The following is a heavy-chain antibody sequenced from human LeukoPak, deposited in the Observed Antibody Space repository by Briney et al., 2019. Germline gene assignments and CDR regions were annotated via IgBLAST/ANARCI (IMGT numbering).Heavy chain of an antibody. CDR2: ISAYNGNT. CDR1: GYTFTSYG. Sequence: ASVKVSCKASGYTFTSYGISWVRQAPGQGLEWMGWISAYNGNTNYAQKLQGRVTMTTDTSTSTAYMELRSLRSDDTAVYYCAREGQVGATLYYFDYWSQGTLVTVSS. J-gene: IGHJ4*02. V-gene: IGHV1-18*01. CDR3: AREGQVGATLYYFDY. D-gene: IGHD1-26*01.